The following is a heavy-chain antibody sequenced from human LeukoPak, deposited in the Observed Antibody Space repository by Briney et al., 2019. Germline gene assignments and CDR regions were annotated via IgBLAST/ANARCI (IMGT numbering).Heavy chain of an antibody. CDR3: ARGGSGWFYFDY. J-gene: IGHJ4*02. CDR2: IYSNGIT. V-gene: IGHV4-4*07. CDR1: GGSITSSY. Sequence: SETLSLTCTVSGGSITSSYWSWIRHPAGRGLVWIGRIYSNGITNYNPSLKSRVTMSVDTSKNQFSLNLRSVTAADTAVYYCARGGSGWFYFDYWGQGTLVTVSS. D-gene: IGHD6-19*01.